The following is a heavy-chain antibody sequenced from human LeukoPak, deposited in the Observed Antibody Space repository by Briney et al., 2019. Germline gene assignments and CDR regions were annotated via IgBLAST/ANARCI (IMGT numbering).Heavy chain of an antibody. V-gene: IGHV3-23*01. CDR1: GFTFSGYA. CDR2: VSGSGST. J-gene: IGHJ4*02. Sequence: PGGSLRLSCAASGFTFSGYAMSWVRQAPGKGLEWVSTVSGSGSTFYADSVKGRFTISRDNSKNTLYLQMNSLRAEDTAVYYCAREYSYGYGYWGQGTLVTVSS. CDR3: AREYSYGYGY. D-gene: IGHD5-18*01.